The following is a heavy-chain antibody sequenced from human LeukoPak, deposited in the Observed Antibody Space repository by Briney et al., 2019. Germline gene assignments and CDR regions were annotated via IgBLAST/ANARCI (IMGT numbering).Heavy chain of an antibody. Sequence: SETLSLTCTVSGGSISSYYWSWIRQPAGKGLEWIGRIYTSGSTNYNPSLKSRVTMSVDTSKNQFSLKLSSVTAADTAVYYCARDLLAAAGLTSYYYYMDVWGKGTTVTVSS. J-gene: IGHJ6*03. CDR1: GGSISSYY. CDR2: IYTSGST. V-gene: IGHV4-4*07. D-gene: IGHD6-13*01. CDR3: ARDLLAAAGLTSYYYYMDV.